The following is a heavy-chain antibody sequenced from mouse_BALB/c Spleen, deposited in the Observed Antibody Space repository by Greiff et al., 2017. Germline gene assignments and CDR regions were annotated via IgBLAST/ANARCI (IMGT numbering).Heavy chain of an antibody. Sequence: VQLQQSGPGLVKPSQSLSLTCTVTGYSITSDYAWNWIRQFPGNKLEWMGYISYSGSTSYNPSLKSRISITRDTSKNQFFLQLNSVTTEDTATYYCARSHYYGSSYDWFAYWGQGTLVTVSA. CDR2: ISYSGST. CDR1: GYSITSDYA. CDR3: ARSHYYGSSYDWFAY. D-gene: IGHD1-1*01. V-gene: IGHV3-2*02. J-gene: IGHJ3*01.